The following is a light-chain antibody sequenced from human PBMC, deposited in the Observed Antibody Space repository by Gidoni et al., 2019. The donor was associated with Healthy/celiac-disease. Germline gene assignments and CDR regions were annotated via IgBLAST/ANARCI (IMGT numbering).Light chain of an antibody. J-gene: IGLJ2*01. CDR2: GNS. Sequence: QSVLTPPPSLSGAPGQRGTISCTGSSSNIGAGYDVHWYQQLPGTAPKLLIYGNSNRPSGVPDRFSGSKSGTSASLAITGLQAEDEADYYCQSYDSSLSGSEVFGGGTKLTVL. CDR3: QSYDSSLSGSEV. CDR1: SSNIGAGYD. V-gene: IGLV1-40*01.